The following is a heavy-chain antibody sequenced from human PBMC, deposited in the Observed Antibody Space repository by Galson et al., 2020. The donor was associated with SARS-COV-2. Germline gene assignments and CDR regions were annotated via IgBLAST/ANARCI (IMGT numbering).Heavy chain of an antibody. CDR3: ARYQLLFPFDY. D-gene: IGHD2-2*01. CDR2: IHFSGNT. V-gene: IGHV4-38-2*02. J-gene: IGHJ4*02. CDR1: NYSISSHCY. Sequence: ASETLSLTCTVSNYSISSHCYWGWVRQSPGRGLEWIGNIHFSGNTHYNPSLKSRVTISVDTSKNQFSLTLTSVTAADTAVYYCARYQLLFPFDYWGREPWSPSPQ.